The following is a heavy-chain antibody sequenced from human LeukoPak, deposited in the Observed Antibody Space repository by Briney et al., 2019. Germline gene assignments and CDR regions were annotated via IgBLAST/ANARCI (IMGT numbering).Heavy chain of an antibody. CDR2: INHSGST. CDR3: ARDMMITFGDPSFDY. D-gene: IGHD3-16*01. Sequence: SETLSLTCAVYGGSFSGYYWSWIRQPPGKGLEWIGEINHSGSTNYNPSLKSRVTISVDTSKNQFSLKLSSVTAADTAVYYCARDMMITFGDPSFDYWGQGTLVTVSS. V-gene: IGHV4-34*01. J-gene: IGHJ4*02. CDR1: GGSFSGYY.